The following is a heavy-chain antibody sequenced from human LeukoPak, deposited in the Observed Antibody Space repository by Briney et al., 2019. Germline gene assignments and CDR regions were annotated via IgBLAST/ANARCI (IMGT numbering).Heavy chain of an antibody. Sequence: SQTLSLTCTVSGGSISSGSYYWSWIRQPPGKGLEWIGYIYNSGSTNYNPSLKSRVTISVDTSKNQFSLKLSSVTAADTAVYYCARDSSIDYGSGFVYDYWGQGTLVTVSS. V-gene: IGHV4-61*01. J-gene: IGHJ4*02. CDR1: GGSISSGSYY. D-gene: IGHD3-10*01. CDR2: IYNSGST. CDR3: ARDSSIDYGSGFVYDY.